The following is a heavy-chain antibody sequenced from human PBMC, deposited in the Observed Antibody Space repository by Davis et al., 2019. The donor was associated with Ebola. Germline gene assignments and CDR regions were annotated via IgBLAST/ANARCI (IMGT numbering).Heavy chain of an antibody. CDR1: GFTFSDYY. CDR2: LRYDGGNY. Sequence: GGSLRLSCAASGFTFSDYYMSWIRQAPGKGLEWVAFLRYDGGNYHYADSVRGRFTISRDNSRNTLYLQLNSLRFEDTAVYYCAKDRTTVAPWGFDSWGQGTQVTVSS. CDR3: AKDRTTVAPWGFDS. J-gene: IGHJ4*02. V-gene: IGHV3-30*02. D-gene: IGHD7-27*01.